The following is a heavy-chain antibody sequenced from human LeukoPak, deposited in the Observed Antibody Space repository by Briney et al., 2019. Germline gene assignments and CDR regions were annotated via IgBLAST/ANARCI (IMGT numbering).Heavy chain of an antibody. CDR3: ARGQGYYGSGTDAFDI. Sequence: GGSLRLSCAASGFTFSSYSMNWVRQAPGKGLEWVSYISSSSSTIYYADSVKGRFTISRDNAKNSLYLQMNSLRAEDTAVYYCARGQGYYGSGTDAFDIWGQGTMVTVSS. V-gene: IGHV3-48*01. D-gene: IGHD3-10*01. J-gene: IGHJ3*02. CDR1: GFTFSSYS. CDR2: ISSSSSTI.